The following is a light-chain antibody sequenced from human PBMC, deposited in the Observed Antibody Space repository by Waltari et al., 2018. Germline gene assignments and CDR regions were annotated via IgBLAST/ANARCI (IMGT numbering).Light chain of an antibody. J-gene: IGLJ2*01. Sequence: SYDLTQPPSVSVSPGQTDRITCSGNTLPKQFAYCYQQKPGQAPVLMIYKDRERPSGIPERFSGSSSGTTVMLTISGVQAEDEADYYCQSADNSGTPVVFGGGTKLTVL. CDR2: KDR. V-gene: IGLV3-25*03. CDR3: QSADNSGTPVV. CDR1: TLPKQF.